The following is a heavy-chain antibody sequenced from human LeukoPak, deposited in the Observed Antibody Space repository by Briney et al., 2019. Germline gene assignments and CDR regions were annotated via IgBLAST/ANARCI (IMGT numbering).Heavy chain of an antibody. CDR2: IGRSSSPI. CDR1: GFTFSTYS. V-gene: IGHV3-48*01. CDR3: ARGPSSQFRTDY. D-gene: IGHD2-2*01. J-gene: IGHJ4*02. Sequence: GGSLRLSCAASGFTFSTYSMNWVRQAPGEGLEWVSYIGRSSSPIYYADSVKGRFTISRDNAKNSLYLQMNGLRAEDTAVYYCARGPSSQFRTDYWGQGTLVTVSS.